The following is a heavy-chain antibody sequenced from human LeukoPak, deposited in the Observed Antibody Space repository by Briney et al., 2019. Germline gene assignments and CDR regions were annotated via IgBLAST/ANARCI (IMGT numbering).Heavy chain of an antibody. CDR3: ARDTSSWYIFDY. CDR2: ISSSSSYI. J-gene: IGHJ4*02. CDR1: GFTFSSYS. D-gene: IGHD6-13*01. V-gene: IGHV3-21*01. Sequence: GGSLRLSCAASGFTFSSYSMNWVRQAPGKGLEWVSSISSSSSYIYYADSVKGRFTISRDNAKNSLYLQMNSLRAEDTAVYYCARDTSSWYIFDYWGQGTLVTVSS.